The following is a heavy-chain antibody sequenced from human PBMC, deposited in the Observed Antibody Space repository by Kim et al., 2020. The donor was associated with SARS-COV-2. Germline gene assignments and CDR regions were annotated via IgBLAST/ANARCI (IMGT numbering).Heavy chain of an antibody. Sequence: ASVKVSCKASGYTFTSYAMNWVRQAPGQGLEWMGWINTNTGNPTYAQGFTGRFVFSLDTSVSTAYLQISSLKAEDTAVYYCARVLSESNWKKTTWEYYYYYYMDVWGKGTTVTVSS. J-gene: IGHJ6*03. D-gene: IGHD1-20*01. CDR2: INTNTGNP. V-gene: IGHV7-4-1*02. CDR1: GYTFTSYA. CDR3: ARVLSESNWKKTTWEYYYYYYMDV.